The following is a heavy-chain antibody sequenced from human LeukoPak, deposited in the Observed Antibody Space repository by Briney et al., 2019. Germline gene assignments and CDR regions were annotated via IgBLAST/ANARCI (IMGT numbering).Heavy chain of an antibody. CDR2: TYYSGST. V-gene: IGHV4-39*01. J-gene: IGHJ6*03. Sequence: SETLSLTCTVSGGSITSSIYYWGWIRQPPGKGLEWIGSTYYSGSTYYNPSLKSRVTISVDTSKNQCSLNLSSVTAADTAVYYCARHAPPPFRYYYMDVWGKGSTVTVSS. CDR1: GGSITSSIYY. CDR3: ARHAPPPFRYYYMDV.